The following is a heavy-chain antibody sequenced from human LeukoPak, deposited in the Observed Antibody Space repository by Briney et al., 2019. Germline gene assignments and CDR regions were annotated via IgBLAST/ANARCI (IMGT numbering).Heavy chain of an antibody. CDR1: GYTFTSYD. CDR2: MNPSSGNT. D-gene: IGHD1-26*01. V-gene: IGHV1-8*01. CDR3: ATVRPIVGATLFDY. Sequence: GASVKVSSKASGYTFTSYDINWVRQATGQGLEWMGWMNPSSGNTGYAQKFQGRVTMTRNTSISTAYMELSSLRSEDTAVYYCATVRPIVGATLFDYWGQGTLVTVSS. J-gene: IGHJ4*02.